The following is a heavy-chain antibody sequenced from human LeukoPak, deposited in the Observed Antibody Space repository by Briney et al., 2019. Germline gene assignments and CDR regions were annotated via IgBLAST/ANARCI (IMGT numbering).Heavy chain of an antibody. CDR1: GFTFDDYI. J-gene: IGHJ6*03. CDR3: ARDHIAAGGTANYYYYYYMDV. D-gene: IGHD6-13*01. Sequence: GGSLRLSCAASGFTFDDYIMHWVRQAPGKGLEWVSRINSDGSSTSYADSVKGRFTISRDNAKNTLYLQMNSLRAEDTAVYYCARDHIAAGGTANYYYYYYMDVWGKGTTVTISS. V-gene: IGHV3-74*01. CDR2: INSDGSST.